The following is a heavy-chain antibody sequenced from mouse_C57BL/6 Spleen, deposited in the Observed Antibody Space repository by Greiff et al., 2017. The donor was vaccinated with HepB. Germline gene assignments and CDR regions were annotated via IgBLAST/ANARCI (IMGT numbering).Heavy chain of an antibody. Sequence: QVQLQQSGAELARPGASVKLSCKASGYTFTSYGISWVKQRTGQGLEWIGEIYPRSGNTSYNEQFKGKATLTADKSSSTAYMELRSLTSEDSAVYFCAREVYGSSYFDYWGQGTTLTVSS. J-gene: IGHJ2*01. D-gene: IGHD1-1*01. CDR2: IYPRSGNT. V-gene: IGHV1-81*01. CDR1: GYTFTSYG. CDR3: AREVYGSSYFDY.